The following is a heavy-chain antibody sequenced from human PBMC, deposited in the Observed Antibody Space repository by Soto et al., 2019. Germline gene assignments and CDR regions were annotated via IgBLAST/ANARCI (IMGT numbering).Heavy chain of an antibody. D-gene: IGHD3-16*01. CDR1: GYTFTSYD. J-gene: IGHJ6*02. V-gene: IGHV1-8*01. CDR3: ARGTFSWGYYYYYGMDV. Sequence: GASVNVSCKASGYTFTSYDINWVRQATGQGLEWMGWMNPNSGNTGYAQKFQGRVTMTRNTSISTAYMELSSLRSEDTAVYYCARGTFSWGYYYYYGMDVWGQGTTVTVSS. CDR2: MNPNSGNT.